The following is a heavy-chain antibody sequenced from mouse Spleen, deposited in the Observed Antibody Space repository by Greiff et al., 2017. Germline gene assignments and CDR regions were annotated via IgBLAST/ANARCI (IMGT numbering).Heavy chain of an antibody. J-gene: IGHJ1*01. V-gene: IGHV1-26*01. Sequence: EVQLQQSGPELVKPGASVKISCKASGYTFTDYYMNWVKQSHGKSLEWIGDINPNNGGTSYNQKFKGKATLTVDKSSSTAYMELRSLTSEDSAVYYCARGDYSNYDGYFDVWGAGTTVTVSS. D-gene: IGHD2-5*01. CDR1: GYTFTDYY. CDR3: ARGDYSNYDGYFDV. CDR2: INPNNGGT.